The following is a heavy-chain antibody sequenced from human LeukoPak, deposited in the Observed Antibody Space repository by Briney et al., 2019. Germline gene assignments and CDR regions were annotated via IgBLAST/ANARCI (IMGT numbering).Heavy chain of an antibody. D-gene: IGHD3-10*01. V-gene: IGHV1-69*06. J-gene: IGHJ4*02. CDR1: GDTFSSYA. CDR2: IIPIFGTT. Sequence: SVKVSCKASGDTFSSYAIRWGRQAPGQGLEWMGGIIPIFGTTNYAQKFQGRVTITADISTSTAYMELSSLRSDDTAVYYCVRPSLVRGVNEWGQGTLVTVSS. CDR3: VRPSLVRGVNE.